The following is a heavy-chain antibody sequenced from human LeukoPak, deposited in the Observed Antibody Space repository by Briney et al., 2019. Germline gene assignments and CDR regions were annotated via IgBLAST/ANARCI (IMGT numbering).Heavy chain of an antibody. D-gene: IGHD2-15*01. CDR1: GFTFSSYG. J-gene: IGHJ4*02. CDR3: AKDGEYCSGGSCSFFDY. CDR2: ISTSSSYI. Sequence: GGSLRLSCAASGFTFSSYGMHWVRQAPGKGLEWVSSISTSSSYIYYADSVKGRFIISRDNAKKSLYLQMNSLRAEDTAVYHCAKDGEYCSGGSCSFFDYWGQGTLVTVSS. V-gene: IGHV3-21*01.